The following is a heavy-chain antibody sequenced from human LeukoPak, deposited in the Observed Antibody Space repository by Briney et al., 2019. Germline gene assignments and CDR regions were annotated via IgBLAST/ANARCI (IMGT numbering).Heavy chain of an antibody. CDR2: IYYSGST. Sequence: SETLSLTCTVSGGSIRNYYWSWIRQPPGKGLEWIGYIYYSGSTNYNPSLKSRVTISVDTSKNQFSLKLSSVTAADTAVYYCARDRGSGSYYPFGWFDPWGQGTLVTVSS. V-gene: IGHV4-59*01. CDR1: GGSIRNYY. J-gene: IGHJ5*02. CDR3: ARDRGSGSYYPFGWFDP. D-gene: IGHD3-10*01.